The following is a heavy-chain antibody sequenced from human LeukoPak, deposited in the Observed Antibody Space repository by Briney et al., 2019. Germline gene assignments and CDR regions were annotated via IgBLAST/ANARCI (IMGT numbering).Heavy chain of an antibody. D-gene: IGHD3-16*01. CDR2: INPNSGDT. Sequence: ASVKVSCKASGYTFTGYYMHWVRQAPGQGLEWMGWINPNSGDTNYAQKFQGRVTMTRDTSISTAYMELSRLRSDDTAVYYCARVRYRLAETYIDYWGQGTLVTVSS. CDR1: GYTFTGYY. J-gene: IGHJ4*02. V-gene: IGHV1-2*02. CDR3: ARVRYRLAETYIDY.